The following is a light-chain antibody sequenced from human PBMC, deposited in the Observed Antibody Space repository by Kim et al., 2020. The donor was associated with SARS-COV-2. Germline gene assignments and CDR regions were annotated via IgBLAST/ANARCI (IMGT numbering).Light chain of an antibody. CDR3: CSYAGSYTWV. CDR2: DVS. J-gene: IGLJ3*02. CDR1: SSDVGCYNH. Sequence: GQSVTISCTGTSSDVGCYNHVSWYQQHPGKAPKLVIYDVSKRPSGVPDRFSGSKSGNTASLTFSGLQAEDEADYYCCSYAGSYTWVFGGGTKLTVL. V-gene: IGLV2-11*01.